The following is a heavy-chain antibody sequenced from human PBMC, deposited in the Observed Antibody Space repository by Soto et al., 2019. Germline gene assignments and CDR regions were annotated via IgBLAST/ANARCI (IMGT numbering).Heavy chain of an antibody. D-gene: IGHD3-10*01. Sequence: GVLRLSCAASGFTFSSYAMTWVRQAPGKGLEWVSGISGSGVGTYYADSVKGRFTISRDNSKNTLYLQMNSLRADDTAVYYCARGGSGSLSYYFDYWGRGTLVTVSS. CDR3: ARGGSGSLSYYFDY. J-gene: IGHJ4*02. CDR1: GFTFSSYA. V-gene: IGHV3-23*01. CDR2: ISGSGVGT.